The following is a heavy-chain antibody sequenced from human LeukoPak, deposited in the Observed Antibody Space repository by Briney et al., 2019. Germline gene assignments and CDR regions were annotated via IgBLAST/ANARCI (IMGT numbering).Heavy chain of an antibody. V-gene: IGHV4-59*08. CDR3: ARGGGSYFRWFDP. Sequence: SETLSLTCTVSGGSINNYYWSWIRQTPGKGLEWIGHIYYSGSTNYNPSLKSRVTISVDTSKNEFSLKLGSVTAADTAVYYCARGGGSYFRWFDPWGQGTLVTVSS. J-gene: IGHJ5*02. D-gene: IGHD1-26*01. CDR2: IYYSGST. CDR1: GGSINNYY.